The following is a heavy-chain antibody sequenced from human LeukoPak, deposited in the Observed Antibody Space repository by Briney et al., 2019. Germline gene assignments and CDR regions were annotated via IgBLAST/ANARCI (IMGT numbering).Heavy chain of an antibody. D-gene: IGHD6-6*01. CDR2: IYYSGST. CDR1: GGSISSGGYY. V-gene: IGHV4-61*08. CDR3: ASASSSIAARGLDY. Sequence: SETLSLTCTVSGGSISSGGYYWSWIRQHPGKGLEWIGYIYYSGSTNYNPSLKSRVTISVDTSKNQFSLKLSSVTAADTAVYYCASASSSIAARGLDYWGQGTLVTVSS. J-gene: IGHJ4*02.